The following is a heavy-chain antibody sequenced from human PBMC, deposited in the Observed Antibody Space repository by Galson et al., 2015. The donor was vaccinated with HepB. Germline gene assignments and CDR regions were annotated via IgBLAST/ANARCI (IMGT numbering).Heavy chain of an antibody. D-gene: IGHD3-10*02. CDR2: IYSDGST. J-gene: IGHJ3*01. CDR3: ARVSSSVSMYAFDL. V-gene: IGHV3-66*01. Sequence: SLRLSCAASGFNVSSNYMSWVRQAPGKGLEWVSIIYSDGSTYYADSVKGRFTISRDNSKNTLYLQMNSLRAEDMAVYYCARVSSSVSMYAFDLWGQGTMVTVSS. CDR1: GFNVSSNY.